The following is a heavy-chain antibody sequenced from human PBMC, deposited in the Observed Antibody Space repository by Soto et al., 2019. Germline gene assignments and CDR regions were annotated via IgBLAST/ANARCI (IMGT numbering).Heavy chain of an antibody. J-gene: IGHJ4*02. V-gene: IGHV4-4*07. D-gene: IGHD1-26*01. CDR2: VYIGGET. Sequence: PSETLSLTCTVSVDSISSDYYWSWIRQPAGKGLEWIGRVYIGGETNYNPSLKSRLTMSLDTSKRQFSLKLSSVTAADTAVYHCARGRQAVGLEFWGLGTLVTVSS. CDR3: ARGRQAVGLEF. CDR1: VDSISSDYY.